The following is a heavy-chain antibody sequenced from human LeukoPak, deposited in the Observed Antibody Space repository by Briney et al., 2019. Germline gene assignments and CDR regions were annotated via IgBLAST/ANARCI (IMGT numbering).Heavy chain of an antibody. CDR3: AKSYRSSWTRYFDD. D-gene: IGHD6-13*01. V-gene: IGHV3-23*01. CDR2: ISGSGDNT. CDR1: GFTFSSYA. J-gene: IGHJ4*02. Sequence: PGGSLRLSCAASGFTFSSYAMSWVRQAPGKGLEWVSAISGSGDNTYYADSVKGRITISRDNSKNTLYLQMSSLRAEDTAVYYCAKSYRSSWTRYFDDWGQGILVTVSS.